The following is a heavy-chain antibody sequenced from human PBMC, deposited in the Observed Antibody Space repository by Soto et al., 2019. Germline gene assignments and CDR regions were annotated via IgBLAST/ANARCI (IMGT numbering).Heavy chain of an antibody. CDR2: ISGSGDYT. Sequence: GGSLRLSCAASGFTFSSYAMTWVRQAPGKGLEWVSSISGSGDYTYYADSVKGRFTISRDNSKNTLYLQMNSLRAEDTAVYYRAKGLAVAGPYYYGMDVWGQGTTVTVSS. CDR1: GFTFSSYA. CDR3: AKGLAVAGPYYYGMDV. J-gene: IGHJ6*02. D-gene: IGHD6-19*01. V-gene: IGHV3-23*01.